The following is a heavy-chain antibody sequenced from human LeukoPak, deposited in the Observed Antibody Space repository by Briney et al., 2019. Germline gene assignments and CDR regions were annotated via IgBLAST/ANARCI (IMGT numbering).Heavy chain of an antibody. V-gene: IGHV3-66*01. J-gene: IGHJ4*02. Sequence: GGSLRLSCAASGFTVSSNYMSWVRQAPGKGLEWVSVIYSGGSTYYADSVKGRFTISRDNAKNTVYLQMNSLRVEDTAVYYCARGGIGSFDYWGQGTLVTVSS. CDR3: ARGGIGSFDY. D-gene: IGHD6-13*01. CDR1: GFTVSSNY. CDR2: IYSGGST.